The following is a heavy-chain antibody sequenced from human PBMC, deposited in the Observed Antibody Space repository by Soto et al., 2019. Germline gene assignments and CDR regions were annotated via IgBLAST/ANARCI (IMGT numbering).Heavy chain of an antibody. Sequence: QVQLQESGPGLVKPSQTLSLTCTVSGGSISSGGYYWSWIRQHPGKGLEWIGYIYYSGSTYYNPSLESRVTISLDTSKNQFSLKLSSVTAADTAVYYCASAPVDYDILTGYYAPYWYFDLWGRGTLVTVSS. V-gene: IGHV4-31*03. CDR1: GGSISSGGYY. J-gene: IGHJ2*01. D-gene: IGHD3-9*01. CDR2: IYYSGST. CDR3: ASAPVDYDILTGYYAPYWYFDL.